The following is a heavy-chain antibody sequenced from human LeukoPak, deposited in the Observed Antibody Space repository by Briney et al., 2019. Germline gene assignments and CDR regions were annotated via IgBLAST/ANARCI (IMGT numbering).Heavy chain of an antibody. D-gene: IGHD6-13*01. CDR2: IDLGGTNT. CDR1: GYTFIKHK. CDR3: ARVAEQQLSRKTVRPKAYYFDY. Sequence: GASVKVSCKASGYTFIKHKIHWVRQAPGKGLEWMGIIDLGGTNTRYAQKFQDRIILTRDTSTSTVYMDLGRLRSEDTAVYYCARVAEQQLSRKTVRPKAYYFDYWGQGTLVTVSS. V-gene: IGHV1-46*01. J-gene: IGHJ4*02.